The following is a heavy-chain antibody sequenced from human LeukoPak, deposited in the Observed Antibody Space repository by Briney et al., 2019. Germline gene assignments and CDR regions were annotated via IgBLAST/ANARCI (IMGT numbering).Heavy chain of an antibody. J-gene: IGHJ4*02. CDR1: GFTFSSYG. V-gene: IGHV3-30*03. CDR3: ARDPHPDDGKFYFDY. Sequence: PGGSLRLSCAASGFTFSSYGMHWVRQAPGKGLEWVAVISYDGSNKYYADSVKGRFTISRDNSKNSLSLQMDSLRVEDTAIYYCARDPHPDDGKFYFDYWGQGTLVTVSS. CDR2: ISYDGSNK. D-gene: IGHD1-1*01.